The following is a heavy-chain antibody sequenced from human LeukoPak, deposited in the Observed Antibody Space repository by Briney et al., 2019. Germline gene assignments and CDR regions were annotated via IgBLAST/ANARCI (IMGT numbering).Heavy chain of an antibody. Sequence: KTSETLSLTCTVSGGSISSYYWSWIRQPPGKGLEWIGYIYYSGSTNYNPSLKSRVTISVDTSKNQFSLKLSSVTAADTAVYYCARWGEHSTFPVFAFDLWGQGTMVTVSS. CDR2: IYYSGST. CDR3: ARWGEHSTFPVFAFDL. D-gene: IGHD3-10*01. V-gene: IGHV4-59*01. J-gene: IGHJ3*01. CDR1: GGSISSYY.